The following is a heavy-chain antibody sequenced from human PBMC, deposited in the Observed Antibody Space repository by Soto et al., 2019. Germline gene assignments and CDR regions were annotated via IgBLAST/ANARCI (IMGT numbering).Heavy chain of an antibody. CDR3: AKIVIPYYYNAMDV. CDR1: GFTFSRYA. V-gene: IGHV3-30-3*02. D-gene: IGHD1-26*01. J-gene: IGHJ6*02. Sequence: GRSLRLSCAASGFTFSRYAMHWVRQAPGKGLEWVAVISYDGSNKYYADSVKGRFTISRDNSKNTLYLQMNSLRAEDTAVYYSAKIVIPYYYNAMDVRGQRTTVTLSS. CDR2: ISYDGSNK.